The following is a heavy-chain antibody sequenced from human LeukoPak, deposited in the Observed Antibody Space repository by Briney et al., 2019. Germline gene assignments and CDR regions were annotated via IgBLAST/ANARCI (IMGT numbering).Heavy chain of an antibody. CDR3: AGDYYYDSSGYRDY. Sequence: SETLSLTCTVSGGSISSYYWSWIWQPAGKGLEWIGRIYTSGSTNYNPSLKSRVTMSVDTSKNQFSLKLSSVTAADTAVYYCAGDYYYDSSGYRDYWGQGTLVTVSS. CDR1: GGSISSYY. V-gene: IGHV4-4*07. D-gene: IGHD3-22*01. J-gene: IGHJ4*02. CDR2: IYTSGST.